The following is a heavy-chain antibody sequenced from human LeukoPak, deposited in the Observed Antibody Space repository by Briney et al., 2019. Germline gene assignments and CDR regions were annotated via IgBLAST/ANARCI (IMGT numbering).Heavy chain of an antibody. D-gene: IGHD7-27*01. CDR3: ARHPTKWGLRLSLDY. V-gene: IGHV4-34*01. Sequence: SETLSLTCAVYGGSFSAYYWSWIRQPPGKGLEWIGEINHSGSTNYNPSLKSRVVISVDTSKSQFSLNMTSVAAADTAVYYCARHPTKWGLRLSLDYWGQGILVTVSS. CDR1: GGSFSAYY. CDR2: INHSGST. J-gene: IGHJ4*02.